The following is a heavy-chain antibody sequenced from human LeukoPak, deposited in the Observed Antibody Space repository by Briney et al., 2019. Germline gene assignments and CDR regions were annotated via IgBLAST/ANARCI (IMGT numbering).Heavy chain of an antibody. V-gene: IGHV1-2*02. CDR2: INPNSGGT. CDR1: GYTFTGYY. D-gene: IGHD3-9*01. CDR3: ARGSNYDILTGPYYYYMDV. J-gene: IGHJ6*03. Sequence: ASVKVSCKASGYTFTGYYMHWVRQAPGQGLEWMGWINPNSGGTNYAQKFQGRVTMTRDTSISTAYMELSRLRSDDTAVYYCARGSNYDILTGPYYYYMDVWGKGTTVTVSS.